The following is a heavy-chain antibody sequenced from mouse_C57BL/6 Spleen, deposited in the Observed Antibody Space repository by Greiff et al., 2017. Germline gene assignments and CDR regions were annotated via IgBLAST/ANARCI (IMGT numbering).Heavy chain of an antibody. Sequence: EVQRVESGGGLVKPGGSLKLSCAASGFTFSDYGMHWVRQAPEKGLEWVASISSGSSTIYYADTVKGRFPISRDTAKNTLFLQMTSLRSEDTAMYFRARRQDGYSYYFDYWGQGTTLTVSS. CDR3: ARRQDGYSYYFDY. D-gene: IGHD2-3*01. J-gene: IGHJ2*01. CDR2: ISSGSSTI. CDR1: GFTFSDYG. V-gene: IGHV5-17*01.